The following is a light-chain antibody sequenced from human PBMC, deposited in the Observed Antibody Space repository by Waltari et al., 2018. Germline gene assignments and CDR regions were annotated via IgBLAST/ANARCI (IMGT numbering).Light chain of an antibody. CDR2: GAS. V-gene: IGKV3-15*01. CDR3: QQYNSWPPMYT. J-gene: IGKJ2*01. CDR1: QSVTSN. Sequence: EIVVTQSPATLSVTPGERATLSCRASQSVTSNLAWYQHKPGQAPRLLIYGASTRATGIPARFSGSGSGTEFTLTISSLQSEDFAVYYCQQYNSWPPMYTFGQGTKLEI.